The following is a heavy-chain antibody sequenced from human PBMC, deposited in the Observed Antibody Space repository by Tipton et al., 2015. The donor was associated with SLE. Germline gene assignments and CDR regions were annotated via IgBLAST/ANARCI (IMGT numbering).Heavy chain of an antibody. CDR3: VRALMPTVESVAFDV. Sequence: SLRLSCVGFGFKLSRYWMSWVRQAPGKGLEWVANINQVGTERYYVDSVKGRFTISRDKAKNSLYLQMNSLRDEDTAVYYCVRALMPTVESVAFDVWGPGTMVTVSS. CDR2: INQVGTER. CDR1: GFKLSRYW. J-gene: IGHJ3*01. D-gene: IGHD2-8*01. V-gene: IGHV3-7*01.